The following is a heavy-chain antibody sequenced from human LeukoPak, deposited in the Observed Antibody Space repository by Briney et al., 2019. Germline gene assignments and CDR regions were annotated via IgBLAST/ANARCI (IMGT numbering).Heavy chain of an antibody. CDR1: GFTFSSYS. Sequence: GGSLRLSXAASGFTFSSYSMNWVRQAPGKGLEWVSSISSSSYIYCADSVKGRFTISRDNAKNSLYLQMNSLRAEDTAVYYCARHVVAAAYYYYYYMDVWGKGTTVTVSS. CDR2: ISSSSYI. CDR3: ARHVVAAAYYYYYYMDV. V-gene: IGHV3-21*01. J-gene: IGHJ6*03. D-gene: IGHD2-15*01.